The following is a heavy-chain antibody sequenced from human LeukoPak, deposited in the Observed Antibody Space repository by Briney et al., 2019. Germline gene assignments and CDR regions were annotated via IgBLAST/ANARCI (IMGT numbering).Heavy chain of an antibody. J-gene: IGHJ3*02. D-gene: IGHD1-1*01. V-gene: IGHV4-4*07. CDR1: GGSISSYY. Sequence: SETLSLTCTVSGGSISSYYWSWIRQPAGKGLEWIGRIYTSGSTNYNPSLKSRVTISVDTSKNQFSLKLSSVTAADTAVYYCARVSITTSLDAFDIWGQGTMVTVSS. CDR3: ARVSITTSLDAFDI. CDR2: IYTSGST.